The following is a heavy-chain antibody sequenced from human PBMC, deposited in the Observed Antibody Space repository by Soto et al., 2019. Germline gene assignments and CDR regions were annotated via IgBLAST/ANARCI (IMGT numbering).Heavy chain of an antibody. Sequence: ASVKVSCKASGHTFTSYGISWVRQAPGQGLEWMGGIIPIFGTANYAQKFQGRVTITADESTSTAYMELSSLRSEDTAVYYCARASTHYDILTGSHFYYFDYWGQGTLVTVSS. V-gene: IGHV1-69*13. D-gene: IGHD3-9*01. J-gene: IGHJ4*02. CDR3: ARASTHYDILTGSHFYYFDY. CDR2: IIPIFGTA. CDR1: GHTFTSYG.